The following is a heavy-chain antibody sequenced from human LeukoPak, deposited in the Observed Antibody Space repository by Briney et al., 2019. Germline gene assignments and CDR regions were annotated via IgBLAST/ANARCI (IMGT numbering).Heavy chain of an antibody. D-gene: IGHD3-22*01. CDR2: INPNSGGT. J-gene: IGHJ3*02. CDR3: ARYNYYDSSGYYRAFDI. V-gene: IGHV1-2*02. CDR1: GYTLSGHY. Sequence: GASGKVSCKASGYTLSGHYMHWVRQAPGQGLEWMGWINPNSGGTNYAQKFQGRVTMTRDTSISTAYMELSRLRSDDTAVYYCARYNYYDSSGYYRAFDIWGQGTMVTVSS.